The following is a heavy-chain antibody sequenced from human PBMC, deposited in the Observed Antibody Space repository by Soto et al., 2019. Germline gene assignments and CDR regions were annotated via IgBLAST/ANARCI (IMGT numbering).Heavy chain of an antibody. D-gene: IGHD3-10*01. CDR1: GFTFSSYA. Sequence: QVQLVESGGGVVQPGTSLRLSCAASGFTFSSYAMHWVRQAPGKGLEWVAVISYDGINKYYADPVQGRFTISRDNSKSTLYLQMNSLRAEDTAVYYCARAGEIWGQGTLVTVSS. J-gene: IGHJ4*02. CDR2: ISYDGINK. V-gene: IGHV3-30-3*01. CDR3: ARAGEI.